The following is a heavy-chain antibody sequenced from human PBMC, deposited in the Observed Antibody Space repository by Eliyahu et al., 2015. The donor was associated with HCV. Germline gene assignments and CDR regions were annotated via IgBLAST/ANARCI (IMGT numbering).Heavy chain of an antibody. CDR1: GDSISSNYY. J-gene: IGHJ4*02. CDR2: IYHSGNT. CDR3: ARHGLHAANDYHFDY. V-gene: IGHV4-39*01. Sequence: QLQLQESGPGLVKPSETLSLTCTVSGDSISSNYYWGWIRQPPGKGLEWIGTIYHSGNTYYRSSLKSRVTISVDTSKNQFSLKLSSVTAADTAVYYCARHGLHAANDYHFDYWGQGTLITVSS. D-gene: IGHD1-1*01.